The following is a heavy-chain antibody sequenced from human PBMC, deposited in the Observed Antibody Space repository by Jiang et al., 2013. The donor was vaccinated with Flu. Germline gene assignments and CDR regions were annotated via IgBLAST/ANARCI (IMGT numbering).Heavy chain of an antibody. D-gene: IGHD3-22*01. V-gene: IGHV3-48*03. J-gene: IGHJ4*02. CDR3: AREAQHYYDSSGYIDY. CDR2: ISSSGSTI. Sequence: ISSSGSTIYYADSVKGPIHPSPRDNAENSLYLQMNSLRAEDTAVYYCAREAQHYYDSSGYIDYWGQGTLVTVSS.